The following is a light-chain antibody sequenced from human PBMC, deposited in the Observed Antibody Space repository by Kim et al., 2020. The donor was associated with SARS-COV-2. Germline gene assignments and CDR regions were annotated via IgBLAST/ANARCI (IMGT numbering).Light chain of an antibody. CDR1: SSNIGRFP. CDR3: EAWDGSLNGPV. Sequence: QSVLTQPPSTSGTPGQWVSISCSGGSSNIGRFPVNWYQRLPGAAPKLLIDTRRFSGSKSGTTASLGIRGLQAEDEGEYYCEAWDGSLNGPVFGGGT. V-gene: IGLV1-44*01. J-gene: IGLJ3*02.